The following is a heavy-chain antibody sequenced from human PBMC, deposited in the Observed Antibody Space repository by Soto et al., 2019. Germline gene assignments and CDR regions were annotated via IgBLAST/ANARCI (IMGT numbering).Heavy chain of an antibody. D-gene: IGHD2-15*01. V-gene: IGHV5-51*01. CDR1: GYRFTSFW. CDR2: IHPDDSDT. Sequence: PGESLKISCKGFGYRFTSFWIGWVRQMPGKGLEWMGIIHPDDSDTKYNQPFQGQVTISADKSISTAYLQWSSLKASDTAMYFYLRYGGKNLDYWGQGTLVTVSS. CDR3: LRYGGKNLDY. J-gene: IGHJ4*02.